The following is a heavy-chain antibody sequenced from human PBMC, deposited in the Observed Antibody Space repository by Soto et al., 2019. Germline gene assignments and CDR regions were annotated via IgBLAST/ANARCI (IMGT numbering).Heavy chain of an antibody. Sequence: PAETLSLTCAVHGGFVTSGSYDWSWSRQPPAKGLEWNWEMSHSGGTHFNPSLKSRVTISVDTSTNQFTLKMSSVTAADTALFCCGFLQGGTAATVVFAFGIWGPG. CDR3: GFLQGGTAATVVFAFGI. D-gene: IGHD3-10*01. CDR2: MSHSGGT. V-gene: IGHV4-34*01. J-gene: IGHJ3*02. CDR1: GGFVTSGSYD.